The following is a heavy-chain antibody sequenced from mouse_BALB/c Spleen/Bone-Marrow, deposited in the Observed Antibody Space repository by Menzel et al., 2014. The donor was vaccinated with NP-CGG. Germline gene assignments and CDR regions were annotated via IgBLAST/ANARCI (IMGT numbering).Heavy chain of an antibody. CDR3: ARVTARDWYFDV. CDR2: ISYDGSN. D-gene: IGHD1-2*01. J-gene: IGHJ1*01. Sequence: VQLKESGPGLVKPSQSLSLTCSVTGYSITSGYYWNWIRQFPGNKLEWMGYISYDGSNNYNPSLKNRISITRDTSKNQFFLKLNSVTTEDTVTYYCARVTARDWYFDVWGAGTTVTVSS. CDR1: GYSITSGYY. V-gene: IGHV3-6*02.